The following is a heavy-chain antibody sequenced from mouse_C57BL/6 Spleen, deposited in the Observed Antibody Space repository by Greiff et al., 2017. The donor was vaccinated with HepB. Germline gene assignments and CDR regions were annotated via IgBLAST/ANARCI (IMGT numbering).Heavy chain of an antibody. J-gene: IGHJ3*01. D-gene: IGHD2-2*01. CDR3: ARDGGLGFAY. CDR1: GYSITSGYY. Sequence: EVQRVESGPGLVKPSQSLSLTCSVTGYSITSGYYWNWIRQFPGNKLEWMGYISYDGSNNYNPSLKNRISITRDTSKNQFFLKLNSVTTEDTATYYCARDGGLGFAYWGQGTLVTVSA. CDR2: ISYDGSN. V-gene: IGHV3-6*01.